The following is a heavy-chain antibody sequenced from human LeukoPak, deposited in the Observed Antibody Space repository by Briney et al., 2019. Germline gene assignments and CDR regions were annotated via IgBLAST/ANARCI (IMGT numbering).Heavy chain of an antibody. D-gene: IGHD2-21*02. CDR1: GYTFSGYY. V-gene: IGHV1-2*02. Sequence: ASVKVSCKASGYTFSGYYMYWARQAPGQGLEWMGWINPNSGGTKYPQKFQGRVTMTRDTSISTAYMELSRLRSDDTAVYYCAREAVVTATGIGWYGMDVWGQGTTVTVSS. CDR3: AREAVVTATGIGWYGMDV. CDR2: INPNSGGT. J-gene: IGHJ6*02.